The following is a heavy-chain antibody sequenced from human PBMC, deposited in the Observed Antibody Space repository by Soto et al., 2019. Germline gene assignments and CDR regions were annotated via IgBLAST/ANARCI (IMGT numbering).Heavy chain of an antibody. Sequence: EVQLLESGGGLVQPGGSLRLSCAASGFTLSSYAMSWVRQAPGKGLEWVSAISGSGGTTYYADSVKGRFTISRDTSKNTLYLLMNSLRAEDTAVYYCAKVERYYYDSSGYYSSPLFWGQGTLVTVSS. D-gene: IGHD3-22*01. CDR3: AKVERYYYDSSGYYSSPLF. V-gene: IGHV3-23*01. CDR2: ISGSGGTT. J-gene: IGHJ4*02. CDR1: GFTLSSYA.